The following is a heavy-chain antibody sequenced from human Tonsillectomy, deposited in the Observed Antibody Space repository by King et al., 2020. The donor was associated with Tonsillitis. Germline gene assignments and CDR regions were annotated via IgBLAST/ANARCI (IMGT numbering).Heavy chain of an antibody. CDR1: GFTFSTYG. CDR2: IQYDGSNK. D-gene: IGHD3-22*01. V-gene: IGHV3-30*18. Sequence: VQLVESGGGVVQPGRSLRLSCAASGFTFSTYGMHWVRQAPGKGLEWVAVIQYDGSNKYYADSVKGRFTISRDHSKNTLYLQMNTLRAEDTAVYYCAKSPTKFYDSSGYWFGNWYFDLWGRGTLVTVSS. CDR3: AKSPTKFYDSSGYWFGNWYFDL. J-gene: IGHJ2*01.